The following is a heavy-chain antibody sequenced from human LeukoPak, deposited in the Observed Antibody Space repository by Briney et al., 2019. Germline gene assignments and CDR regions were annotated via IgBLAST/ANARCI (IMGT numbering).Heavy chain of an antibody. V-gene: IGHV3-15*01. CDR2: IKSKTDGGTT. Sequence: GGSLRLSCAASGFTFSKAWMSWVRQAPGKGLEWVGHIKSKTDGGTTDYAAPVKGRFTISRDDSKNTLFLQMNSLKTDDTAVYYCARGRYNWSYWGQGTVVTVSS. CDR3: ARGRYNWSY. CDR1: GFTFSKAW. J-gene: IGHJ4*02. D-gene: IGHD1-20*01.